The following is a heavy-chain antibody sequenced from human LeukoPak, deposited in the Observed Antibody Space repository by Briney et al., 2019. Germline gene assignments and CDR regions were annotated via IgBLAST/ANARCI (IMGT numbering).Heavy chain of an antibody. Sequence: GASVKVSCKASGGTFSSYAISWVRRAPGQGLEWMGGIIPIFGTANYAQKFQGRVTITADESTSTAYMELSSLRSEDTAVYYCARDMEMATISGIDYWGQGTLVTVSS. CDR3: ARDMEMATISGIDY. D-gene: IGHD5-24*01. V-gene: IGHV1-69*13. J-gene: IGHJ4*02. CDR1: GGTFSSYA. CDR2: IIPIFGTA.